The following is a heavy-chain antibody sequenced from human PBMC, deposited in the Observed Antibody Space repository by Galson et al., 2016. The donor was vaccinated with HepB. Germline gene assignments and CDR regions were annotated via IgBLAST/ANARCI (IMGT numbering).Heavy chain of an antibody. V-gene: IGHV1-2*04. CDR2: INPNSGGT. CDR3: ARVRQYRYSYGFPHYYYGMDV. J-gene: IGHJ6*02. D-gene: IGHD5-18*01. Sequence: SVKVSCKASGYTFSGHYIHWVRQAPGQGLEWMGWINPNSGGTNSAQKFQGWVTMTRDTSISTAYMEVSRLKSDDTAVYYCARVRQYRYSYGFPHYYYGMDVWGQGTTVTVSS. CDR1: GYTFSGHY.